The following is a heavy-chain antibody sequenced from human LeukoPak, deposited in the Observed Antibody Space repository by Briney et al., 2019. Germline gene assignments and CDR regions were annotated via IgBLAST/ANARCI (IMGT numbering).Heavy chain of an antibody. CDR1: GGSFSGYY. V-gene: IGHV4-34*01. Sequence: PSETLSLTCAVYGGSFSGYYWSWIRQPPGKGLEWIGEINHSGSTNYNPSLKRRVTISVDTSKNQFSLKLSSVTAADTAVYYCASTTAQWLESWGQGTLVTVSS. CDR3: ASTTAQWLES. J-gene: IGHJ4*02. CDR2: INHSGST. D-gene: IGHD6-19*01.